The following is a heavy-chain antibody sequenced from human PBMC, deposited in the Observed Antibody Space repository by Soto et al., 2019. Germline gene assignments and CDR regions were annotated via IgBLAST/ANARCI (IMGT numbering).Heavy chain of an antibody. D-gene: IGHD2-21*01. CDR2: ISSSGSTI. CDR1: GFTFSSYE. J-gene: IGHJ5*02. Sequence: GGSLRLSCAASGFTFSSYEMNWVRQAPGKGLEWVSYISSSGSTIYYADSVKGRFTISRDNAKNSLYLQMNSLRAEDTAVYYCAREPYEFYGALFPTWGQGTLVTVSS. CDR3: AREPYEFYGALFPT. V-gene: IGHV3-48*03.